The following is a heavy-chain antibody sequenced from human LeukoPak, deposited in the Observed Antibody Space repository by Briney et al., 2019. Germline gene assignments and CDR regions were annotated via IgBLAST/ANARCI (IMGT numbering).Heavy chain of an antibody. Sequence: PGGSLRLSCAASGFTFSSNWMSWVRQAPGKGLEWVANIKQDGSEKYYVDSVKGRFTISRDNAKNSLYLQMNSLRAEDTAVYYCARVYSSGWYGGSYYYYMDVWGKGTTVTVS. V-gene: IGHV3-7*01. CDR1: GFTFSSNW. CDR3: ARVYSSGWYGGSYYYYMDV. CDR2: IKQDGSEK. J-gene: IGHJ6*03. D-gene: IGHD6-19*01.